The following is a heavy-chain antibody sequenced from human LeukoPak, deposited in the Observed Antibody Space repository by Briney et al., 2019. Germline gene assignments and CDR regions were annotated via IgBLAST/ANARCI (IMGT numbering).Heavy chain of an antibody. J-gene: IGHJ6*02. CDR2: ISAYNGNT. V-gene: IGHV1-18*01. D-gene: IGHD4-23*01. Sequence: ASVKVSCKASGYTFTGYGISWVRQAPGQGLEWMGWISAYNGNTNYAQKLQGRVTMTTDTSTSTAYMELRSLRSDDTAVYYCARDPDSSPNSYYYYYGMDVWGQGTTVTVSS. CDR1: GYTFTGYG. CDR3: ARDPDSSPNSYYYYYGMDV.